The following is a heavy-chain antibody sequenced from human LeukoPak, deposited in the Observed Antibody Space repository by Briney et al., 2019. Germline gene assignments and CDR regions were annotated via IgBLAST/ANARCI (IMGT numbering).Heavy chain of an antibody. CDR3: ARRANHIDY. CDR2: IYYSGST. Sequence: SETLSLTCTVSGGSISSYYWSWIRQPPGKGLEWIGYIYYSGSTNYNPSLKSRVTISVDTSKNQFSLKLSSVTAADTAVYYCARRANHIDYWGQGTLVTVSS. J-gene: IGHJ4*02. D-gene: IGHD1-14*01. V-gene: IGHV4-59*08. CDR1: GGSISSYY.